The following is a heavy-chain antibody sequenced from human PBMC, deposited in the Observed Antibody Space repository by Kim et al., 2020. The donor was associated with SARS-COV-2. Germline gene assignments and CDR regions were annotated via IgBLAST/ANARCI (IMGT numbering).Heavy chain of an antibody. V-gene: IGHV4-39*01. CDR2: ISQSGST. J-gene: IGHJ4*02. CDR1: AGAIETADFH. CDR3: ARRGDNNWYNFDF. D-gene: IGHD1-20*01. Sequence: SETLSLTCSVSAGAIETADFHWGWIRQPPGKGLEWIGTISQSGSTYYNPSLRSRVTISIDTSKSQFSLRLTSVTASDTAVYHCARRGDNNWYNFDFWGQGTLVTVSA.